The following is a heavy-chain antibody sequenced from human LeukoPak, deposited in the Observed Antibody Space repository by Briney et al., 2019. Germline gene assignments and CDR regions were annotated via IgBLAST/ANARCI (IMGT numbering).Heavy chain of an antibody. CDR3: ARDLLSYYFDY. J-gene: IGHJ4*02. CDR2: ISYDGSNK. Sequence: PGRSLSLSCAVSGFTFSSYAMHWARQAPGKGLEWVAVISYDGSNKYYADSVKGRFTISRDNSKNTLYLQMNSLRAEDTAVYYCARDLLSYYFDYWGQGTLVTVSS. D-gene: IGHD2/OR15-2a*01. CDR1: GFTFSSYA. V-gene: IGHV3-30-3*01.